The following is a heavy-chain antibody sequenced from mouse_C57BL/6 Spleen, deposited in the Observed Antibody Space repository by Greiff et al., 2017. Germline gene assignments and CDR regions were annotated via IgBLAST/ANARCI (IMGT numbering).Heavy chain of an antibody. Sequence: EVQLVESGEGLVKPGGSLKLSCAASGFTFSSYSMSWVRQTPEKRLEWVAYISSGGDYIYYADTVKGRFTISRDTARNTLYLQMSSLKSEDTAMXYCTRAEFYGSFAYWGQGTLVTVSA. CDR2: ISSGGDYI. J-gene: IGHJ3*01. V-gene: IGHV5-9-1*02. CDR3: TRAEFYGSFAY. D-gene: IGHD1-1*01. CDR1: GFTFSSYS.